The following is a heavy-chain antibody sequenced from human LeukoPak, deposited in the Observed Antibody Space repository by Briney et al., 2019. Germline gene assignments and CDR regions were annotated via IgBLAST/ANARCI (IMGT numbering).Heavy chain of an antibody. CDR2: IYYSGST. CDR1: GGSISGSSYY. V-gene: IGHV4-39*07. CDR3: ARGRKSRYCSGGSCYSHNWFDP. Sequence: LETLSLTCTVSGGSISGSSYYWGWIRQPPGKGLEWIGSIYYSGSTYYNPSLKSRVTISVDTSKNQFSLKLSSVTAADTAVYYCARGRKSRYCSGGSCYSHNWFDPWGQGTLVTVSS. J-gene: IGHJ5*02. D-gene: IGHD2-15*01.